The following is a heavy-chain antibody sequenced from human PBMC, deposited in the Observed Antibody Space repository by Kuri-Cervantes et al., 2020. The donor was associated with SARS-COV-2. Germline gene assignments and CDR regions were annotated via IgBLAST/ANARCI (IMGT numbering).Heavy chain of an antibody. J-gene: IGHJ6*02. Sequence: GESLKISCEASGFIFSDYYMSWVRQAPGKGLEWVSAISGSGGSTYYADSVKGRFTISRDNSKNTLYLQMNSLRAEDTAVYYCAKGDNWNDAMDVWGQGTTVTVSS. V-gene: IGHV3-23*01. CDR2: ISGSGGST. D-gene: IGHD1-1*01. CDR1: GFIFSDYY. CDR3: AKGDNWNDAMDV.